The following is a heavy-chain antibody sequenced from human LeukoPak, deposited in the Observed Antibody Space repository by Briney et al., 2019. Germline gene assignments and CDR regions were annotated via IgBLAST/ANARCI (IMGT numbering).Heavy chain of an antibody. Sequence: PGGSLRLSCEASGLTFSSSEMNWVRQAPGKGLEWVSYISRSGSVKYYADSVKGRFTISRDNAKNSLCLQMNSLRAEDTAVYYCARGWGGAFDIWGQGTMVTVSS. D-gene: IGHD7-27*01. J-gene: IGHJ3*02. CDR1: GLTFSSSE. V-gene: IGHV3-48*03. CDR3: ARGWGGAFDI. CDR2: ISRSGSVK.